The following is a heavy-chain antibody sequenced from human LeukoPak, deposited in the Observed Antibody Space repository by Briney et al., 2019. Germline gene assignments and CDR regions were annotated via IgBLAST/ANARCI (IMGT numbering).Heavy chain of an antibody. D-gene: IGHD1-1*01. CDR3: ARSAAGTYY. CDR2: ISSSGEYK. CDR1: GFTFSDYY. J-gene: IGHJ4*02. V-gene: IGHV3-11*06. Sequence: GGSLRLSCTASGFTFSDYYMNWVRQAPGKGLEWVSSISSSGEYKYYADSVKGRFTISRDNAKNSLYLQMNSLRAEDTAVYYCARSAAGTYYWGQGTLVTVSS.